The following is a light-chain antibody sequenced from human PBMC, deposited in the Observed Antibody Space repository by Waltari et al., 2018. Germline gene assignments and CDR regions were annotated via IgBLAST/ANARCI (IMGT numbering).Light chain of an antibody. CDR3: QSYDNRLSGWV. CDR1: SSNIREGFD. Sequence: QSVLTQPPSVSGAPGQRVTISCTGSSSNIREGFDVNSYQQLPGTAPKLLIYGNNNRPSGVPDRFSGSKSGASASLAITGLQAEDEADYYCQSYDNRLSGWVFGGGTELAVL. V-gene: IGLV1-40*01. J-gene: IGLJ3*02. CDR2: GNN.